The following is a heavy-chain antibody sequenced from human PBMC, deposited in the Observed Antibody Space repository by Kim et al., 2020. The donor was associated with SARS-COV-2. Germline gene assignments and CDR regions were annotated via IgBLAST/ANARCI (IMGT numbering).Heavy chain of an antibody. Sequence: ASVKVSCKASGYTFTSYDINWVRQATGQGLEWMGWMNPNSGNTGYAQKFQGRVTMTRNTSISTAYMVLSSLRSEDTAVYYCARCRGTGELGCYYYGMDVWGQGTTVTVSS. CDR3: ARCRGTGELGCYYYGMDV. V-gene: IGHV1-8*01. D-gene: IGHD3-10*01. CDR2: MNPNSGNT. CDR1: GYTFTSYD. J-gene: IGHJ6*02.